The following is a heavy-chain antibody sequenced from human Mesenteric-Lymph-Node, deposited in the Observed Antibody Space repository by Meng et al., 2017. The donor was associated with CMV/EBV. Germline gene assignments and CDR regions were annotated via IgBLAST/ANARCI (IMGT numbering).Heavy chain of an antibody. CDR3: ARGDRGFTYGYLDY. V-gene: IGHV3-30*04. CDR1: GFTFSSFA. Sequence: ASGFTFSSFAMHWVRQAPGKGLEWVTLISYDGSNNNYADSVKGRFTISRDNSKNTLYLQMNSLRTEDTAVYYCARGDRGFTYGYLDYWGRGTLVTVSS. J-gene: IGHJ4*02. CDR2: ISYDGSNN. D-gene: IGHD3-10*01.